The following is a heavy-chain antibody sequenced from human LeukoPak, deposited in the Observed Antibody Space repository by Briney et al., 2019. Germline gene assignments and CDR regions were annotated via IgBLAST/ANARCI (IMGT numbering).Heavy chain of an antibody. V-gene: IGHV4-34*01. Sequence: SETLSLTCAVYGGSFRGYYWSWIRQPPGKGLEWIGEIHYTGATNYKPSLKSRVTISGDPSKNQFSLRVSSVTAADTAVYYCARGVLGPYDFDLWGRGTLVTVSS. CDR2: IHYTGAT. J-gene: IGHJ2*01. CDR3: ARGVLGPYDFDL. CDR1: GGSFRGYY. D-gene: IGHD7-27*01.